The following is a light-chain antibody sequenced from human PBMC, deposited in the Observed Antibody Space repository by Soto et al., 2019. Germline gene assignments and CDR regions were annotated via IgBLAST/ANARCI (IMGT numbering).Light chain of an antibody. V-gene: IGLV3-1*01. CDR2: QDS. CDR1: TLGDKY. Sequence: SYELTQPPSVSVSPGQTASITCSGDTLGDKYACWYQQKPGQSPVLVIYQDSKRPSGIPERFSGSNAGNTATLTISGTQAMDEADYYCPAWDSSTALYVFGTGTKLTVL. J-gene: IGLJ1*01. CDR3: PAWDSSTALYV.